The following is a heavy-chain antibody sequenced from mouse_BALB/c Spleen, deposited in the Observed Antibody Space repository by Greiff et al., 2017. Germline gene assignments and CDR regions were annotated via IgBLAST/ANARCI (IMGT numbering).Heavy chain of an antibody. CDR3: ARHWDGFDY. CDR1: GFTFSSYT. D-gene: IGHD4-1*01. V-gene: IGHV5-12-2*01. Sequence: EVKLMESGGGLVQPGGSLKLSCAASGFTFSSYTMSWVRQTPEKRLEWVAYISNGGGSTYYPDTVKGRFTISRDNAKNTLYLQMSSLKSEDTAMYYCARHWDGFDYWGQGTTLTVSS. CDR2: ISNGGGST. J-gene: IGHJ2*01.